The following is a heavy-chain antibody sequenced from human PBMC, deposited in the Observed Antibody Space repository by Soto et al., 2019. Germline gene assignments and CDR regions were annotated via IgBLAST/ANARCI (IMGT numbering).Heavy chain of an antibody. D-gene: IGHD3-3*01. CDR2: IYPGDSDT. V-gene: IGHV5-51*01. CDR1: GYSFTSYW. CDR3: AMSYDFWSGYFRYYYYGMDV. Sequence: GESLKISCKGSGYSFTSYWIGWVRQMPGKGLEWMGIIYPGDSDTRYSPSFQGQVTISADKSISTAYLQWSSLKASDTAMYYCAMSYDFWSGYFRYYYYGMDVWGQGTTVTVSS. J-gene: IGHJ6*02.